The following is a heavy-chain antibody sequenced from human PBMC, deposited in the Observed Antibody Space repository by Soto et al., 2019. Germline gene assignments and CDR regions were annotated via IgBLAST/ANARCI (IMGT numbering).Heavy chain of an antibody. V-gene: IGHV4-59*01. CDR1: GGSISSYY. CDR3: ARDVRGTIHYY. J-gene: IGHJ4*02. CDR2: IYYSGST. D-gene: IGHD2-21*01. Sequence: PSETLSLTCTVSGGSISSYYWSWIRQPPGKGLEWIGYIYYSGSTNYNPSLKSRVTISVDTSKNQFSLKLSSVTAADTAVYYCARDVRGTIHYYWGQGTLVTVSS.